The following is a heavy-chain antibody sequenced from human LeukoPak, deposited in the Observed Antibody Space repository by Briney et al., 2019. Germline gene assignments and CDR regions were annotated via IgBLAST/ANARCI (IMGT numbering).Heavy chain of an antibody. J-gene: IGHJ5*02. Sequence: ASVKVSCKASGYTFTGYYMHWVRQAPGQGLEWMGWINPSSGGTNYAQKFQGRVTMTRDTSISTAYMELSRLRSDDTAVYYCASRYCSSTSCRINWFDPWGQGTLVTVSS. D-gene: IGHD2-2*01. V-gene: IGHV1-2*02. CDR2: INPSSGGT. CDR1: GYTFTGYY. CDR3: ASRYCSSTSCRINWFDP.